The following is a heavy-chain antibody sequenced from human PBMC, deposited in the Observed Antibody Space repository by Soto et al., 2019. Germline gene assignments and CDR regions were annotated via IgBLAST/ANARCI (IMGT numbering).Heavy chain of an antibody. CDR2: IKQDGSEK. Sequence: PGGSLRLSCAASGFTFSSYWVSWVRQAPGKGLEWVANIKQDGSEKYYVDSVKGRFTISRDNAKNSLYLQMNSLRAEDTAVYYCAREWSFYSSSWPFDYWGQGTLVTVSS. J-gene: IGHJ4*02. CDR1: GFTFSSYW. CDR3: AREWSFYSSSWPFDY. V-gene: IGHV3-7*01. D-gene: IGHD6-13*01.